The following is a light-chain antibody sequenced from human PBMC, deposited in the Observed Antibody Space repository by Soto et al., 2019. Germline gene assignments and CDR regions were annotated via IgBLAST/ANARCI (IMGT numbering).Light chain of an antibody. J-gene: IGLJ3*02. CDR3: CSYAGSSTLV. Sequence: QSALTQPASVSGSPGQSITISCTGTSSDIGGYNYVSWYQQHPGKVPKLMIYEVTKRPSGVSDHFSGSKSGNTASLTISGLQAEDEADYYCCSYAGSSTLVFGGGTKLTVL. CDR1: SSDIGGYNY. CDR2: EVT. V-gene: IGLV2-23*02.